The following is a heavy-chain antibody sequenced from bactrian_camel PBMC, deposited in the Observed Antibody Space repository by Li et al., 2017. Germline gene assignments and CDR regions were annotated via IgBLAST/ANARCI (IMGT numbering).Heavy chain of an antibody. D-gene: IGHD1*01. J-gene: IGHJ4*01. CDR3: AADCPPIVGWDREEY. CDR2: IRRSGGET. V-gene: IGHV3-3*01. Sequence: HVQLVESGGGSVQTGGSLRLSCVVSGHSRGSNCVGWYRLPPGRAPAEREGIAAIRRSGGETWYADSVKGRFTLSRDSAKDTVNLQMDNLMSDDAATYYCAADCPPIVGWDREEYWGQGTQVTVS. CDR1: GHSRGSNC.